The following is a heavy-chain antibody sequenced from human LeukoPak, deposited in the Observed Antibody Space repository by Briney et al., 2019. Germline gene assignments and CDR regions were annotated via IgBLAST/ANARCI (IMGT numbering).Heavy chain of an antibody. J-gene: IGHJ5*02. CDR1: GGSISNDY. CDR3: ARDSGTTGEVKFDP. V-gene: IGHV4-59*12. Sequence: KSSETLSLTCTVSGGSISNDYWSWIRQTPGKGLEWIGYIYHSGSTNSNPSLKSRVTMSLDTSKNHFSLKLRSVTAADTAVYYCARDSGTTGEVKFDPWGQGTLVTVSS. D-gene: IGHD1-7*01. CDR2: IYHSGST.